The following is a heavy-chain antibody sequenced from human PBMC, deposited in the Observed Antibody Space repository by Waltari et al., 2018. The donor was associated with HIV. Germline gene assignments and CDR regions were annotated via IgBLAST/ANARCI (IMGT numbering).Heavy chain of an antibody. J-gene: IGHJ4*02. V-gene: IGHV3-48*01. CDR1: GFTFSNYT. CDR2: ISRSSSSI. CDR3: ARDINGGWGY. D-gene: IGHD7-27*01. Sequence: EVQLVESGGGLVQPGGSLRLSCAASGFTFSNYTMNWVRQDPGKGRGVFSYISRSSSSIFYADSVKGRFTISRDNAKNSLYLQMNSLRVEDTAVYYCARDINGGWGYWGQGTLVTVAS.